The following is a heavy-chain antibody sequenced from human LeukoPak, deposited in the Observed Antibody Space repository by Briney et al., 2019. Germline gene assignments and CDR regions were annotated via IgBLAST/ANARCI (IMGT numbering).Heavy chain of an antibody. CDR3: ASGYYDSSGYYYSYYFDY. V-gene: IGHV1-69*05. CDR2: IIPIFGTA. CDR1: GGTFSSYA. D-gene: IGHD3-22*01. J-gene: IGHJ4*02. Sequence: SVKVSCKASGGTFSSYAISWVRQAPGQGLEWMGGIIPIFGTANYAQKFQGRVTMTRNTSISTAYMELSSLRSEDTAVYYCASGYYDSSGYYYSYYFDYWGQGTLVTVSS.